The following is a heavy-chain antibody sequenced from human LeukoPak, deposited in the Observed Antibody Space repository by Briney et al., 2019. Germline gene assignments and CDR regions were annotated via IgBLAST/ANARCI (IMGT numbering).Heavy chain of an antibody. CDR2: INHSGST. CDR1: GGSFSGYY. V-gene: IGHV4-34*01. Sequence: SETLSLTCAVYGGSFSGYYWSWIRQPPGKGLEWIGEINHSGSTNYNPSLRSRVTISVDTSKNQFSLKLSSVTAADTAVYYCARDNPGWYFDLWGRGTLVTVSS. CDR3: ARDNPGWYFDL. J-gene: IGHJ2*01.